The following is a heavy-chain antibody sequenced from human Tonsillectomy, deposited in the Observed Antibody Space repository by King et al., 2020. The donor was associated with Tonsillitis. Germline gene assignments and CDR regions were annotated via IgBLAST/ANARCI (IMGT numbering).Heavy chain of an antibody. CDR1: GFTFSSYW. J-gene: IGHJ4*02. CDR3: AGGGGWLIDY. CDR2: IEQDGSER. V-gene: IGHV3-7*01. Sequence: VQLVESGGGLVQPGGSLRLSCAASGFTFSSYWMNWVRQAPGKGLEWVAIIEQDGSERLYVDSVKGRFTISRDNAKNSLYLQMDSLRAEDTAVYYCAGGGGWLIDYWGQGSLVTVSS. D-gene: IGHD3-10*01.